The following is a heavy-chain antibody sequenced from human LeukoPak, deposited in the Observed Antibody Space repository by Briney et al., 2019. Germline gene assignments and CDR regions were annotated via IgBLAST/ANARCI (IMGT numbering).Heavy chain of an antibody. CDR2: IYHSGST. CDR1: GGSISSGGYS. CDR3: ARDPIAYCGADCYSD. Sequence: PSQTLSLTCVVSGGSISSGGYSWSWIRQPPGKGLEWIGYIYHSGSTYYNPSLKSRVTISGDRSENQLSLKLSSVTAADTAVYYCARDPIAYCGADCYSDWGQGTLVTVSS. J-gene: IGHJ4*02. D-gene: IGHD2-21*02. V-gene: IGHV4-30-2*01.